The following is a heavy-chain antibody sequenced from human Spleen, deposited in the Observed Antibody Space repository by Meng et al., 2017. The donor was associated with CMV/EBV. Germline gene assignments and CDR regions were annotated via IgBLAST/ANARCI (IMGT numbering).Heavy chain of an antibody. D-gene: IGHD6-13*01. CDR3: ARDWGYSSLDY. J-gene: IGHJ4*02. CDR1: GFTFDDYA. CDR2: LYSGGST. V-gene: IGHV3-53*01. Sequence: GGSLSLSCAASGFTFDDYAMHWVRQAPGKGLQWVSVLYSGGSTYYADSVKGRFTISRDDSKNTLYLQMNSLRAEDTAIYYCARDWGYSSLDYWGQGTTVTVSS.